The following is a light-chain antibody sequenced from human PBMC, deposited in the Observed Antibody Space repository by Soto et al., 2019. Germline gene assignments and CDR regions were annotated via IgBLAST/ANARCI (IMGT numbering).Light chain of an antibody. CDR2: DVD. CDR3: CSYAGSYTYVV. J-gene: IGLJ2*01. V-gene: IGLV2-11*01. CDR1: SSDVGGYNY. Sequence: QSALTQPRSVSGSPGQSVTISCTGTSSDVGGYNYVSWYQQHPGKAPKFMIYDVDQRPSGVPARFSGSKSGNTASLTISGLQAEDEADYYCCSYAGSYTYVVFGGGTKLTVL.